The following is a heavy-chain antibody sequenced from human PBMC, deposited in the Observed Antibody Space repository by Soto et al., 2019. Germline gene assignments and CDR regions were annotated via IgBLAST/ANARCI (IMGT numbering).Heavy chain of an antibody. D-gene: IGHD3-3*01. Sequence: QITLKESGPTVVKPTETLTLTCTFSGFSLTTSGVGVGWVRQSPGKAPEWLALIYWDDDKRYSTSLKSRLTITKDTSKNQVVLKMAHVDPADTATYYCAHRVLRTVFGVVTTTAIYFDFWGQGTPVVVSS. CDR1: GFSLTTSGVG. J-gene: IGHJ4*02. V-gene: IGHV2-5*02. CDR3: AHRVLRTVFGVVTTTAIYFDF. CDR2: IYWDDDK.